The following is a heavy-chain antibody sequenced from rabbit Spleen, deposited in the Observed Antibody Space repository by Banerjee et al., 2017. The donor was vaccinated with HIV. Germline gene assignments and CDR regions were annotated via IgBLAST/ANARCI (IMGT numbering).Heavy chain of an antibody. V-gene: IGHV1S40*01. J-gene: IGHJ6*01. CDR1: GFDFSSTDY. D-gene: IGHD8-1*01. CDR2: IAAGSGRFT. CDR3: ARDTGSSFSSYGMDL. Sequence: QSLEESGGDLVKPGASLTLTCTASGFDFSSTDYMCWVRQAPGRGLEWIACIAAGSGRFTYYASWAKGRFTISKTSSTTVTLQMTSLTAADTATYFCARDTGSSFSSYGMDLWGPGTLVTVS.